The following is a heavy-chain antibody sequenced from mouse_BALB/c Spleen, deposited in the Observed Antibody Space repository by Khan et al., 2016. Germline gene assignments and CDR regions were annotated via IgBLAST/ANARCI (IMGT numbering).Heavy chain of an antibody. V-gene: IGHV1S135*01. J-gene: IGHJ4*01. CDR1: GYSFTSYY. CDR3: ARRTQSIYAMDY. Sequence: VQLVQSGPELMKPGASVKISCKASGYSFTSYYMHWVKQSHGKSLEWIGYIDPFNGGTSYNQKFKGKATLTVDKSSSTAYMHLSSLTSEDSAVYYCARRTQSIYAMDYWGQGTSVTVSS. CDR2: IDPFNGGT.